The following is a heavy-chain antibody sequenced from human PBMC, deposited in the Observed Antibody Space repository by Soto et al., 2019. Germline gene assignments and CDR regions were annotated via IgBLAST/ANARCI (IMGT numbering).Heavy chain of an antibody. CDR1: GFTCTRYS. CDR2: ISSTTNYI. Sequence: GSLRLSCAASGFTCTRYSMNWVRQAPGKGLEWVSSISSTTNYIYYGDSMKGRFTISRDNAKNSLYLEMNSLRAEDTAVYYCARESEDLTSNFDYWGQGTLVTVSS. V-gene: IGHV3-21*06. J-gene: IGHJ4*02. CDR3: ARESEDLTSNFDY.